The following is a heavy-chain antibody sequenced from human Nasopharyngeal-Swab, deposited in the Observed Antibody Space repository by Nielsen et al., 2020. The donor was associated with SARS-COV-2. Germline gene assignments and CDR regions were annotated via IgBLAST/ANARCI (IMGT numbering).Heavy chain of an antibody. CDR2: ISGSGGST. D-gene: IGHD3-9*01. V-gene: IGHV3-23*01. J-gene: IGHJ6*03. CDR1: GFTFSSYA. CDR3: TKESRYFWYYYMDV. Sequence: GGSLRLSCAASGFTFSSYAMSWVRQAPGKGLEWVSAISGSGGSTYYADSVKGRFTISRDNSKNTLYLQMNSLRAEDTAVYYCTKESRYFWYYYMDVWGKGTTVTVSS.